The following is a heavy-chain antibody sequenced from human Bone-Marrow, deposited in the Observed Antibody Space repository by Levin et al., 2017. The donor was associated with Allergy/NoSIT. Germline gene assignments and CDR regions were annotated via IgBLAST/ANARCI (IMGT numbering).Heavy chain of an antibody. CDR1: GFAFSNYG. Sequence: PGGSLRLSCAASGFAFSNYGMHWVRQAPGKGLEWVANIWSGGGTKFYADSVKGRFTISRDNSKNTLYLHMNSLTAEDTAVYYCATELNGDTAFDVWGQGRMVTVSS. J-gene: IGHJ3*01. V-gene: IGHV3-33*01. CDR2: IWSGGGTK. D-gene: IGHD4-17*01. CDR3: ATELNGDTAFDV.